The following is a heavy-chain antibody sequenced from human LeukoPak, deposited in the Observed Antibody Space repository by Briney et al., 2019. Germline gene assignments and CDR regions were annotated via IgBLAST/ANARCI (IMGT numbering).Heavy chain of an antibody. V-gene: IGHV3-13*01. J-gene: IGHJ3*02. D-gene: IGHD3-10*01. CDR3: ARSRRGAFDI. CDR2: IGTAGDT. Sequence: GGSLRLSCAASGFTFSSYDMHWVRQATGKGLEWVSAIGTAGDTYYPGSVKGRFTISRDNSKNTLYLQMNSLRAEDTAVYYCARSRRGAFDIWGQGTMVTVSS. CDR1: GFTFSSYD.